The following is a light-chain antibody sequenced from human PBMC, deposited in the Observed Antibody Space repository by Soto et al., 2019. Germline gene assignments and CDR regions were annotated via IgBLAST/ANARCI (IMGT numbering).Light chain of an antibody. CDR2: EVS. CDR1: SSDVGGYNY. CDR3: SSYTSSYTWI. V-gene: IGLV2-8*01. Sequence: QSALTQPPSASGSPGQSVTISCTGTSSDVGGYNYVSWYQQHPGKAPKLMIYEVSKWPSGVPDRFSGSKSGNTASLTVSGLQAEDEADYYCSSYTSSYTWIFGGGTKLTVL. J-gene: IGLJ3*02.